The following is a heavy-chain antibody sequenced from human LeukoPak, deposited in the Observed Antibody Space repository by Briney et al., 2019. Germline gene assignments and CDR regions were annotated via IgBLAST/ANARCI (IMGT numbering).Heavy chain of an antibody. CDR1: GGSISTYY. J-gene: IGHJ4*02. Sequence: SETLSLICTVSGGSISTYYWSWIRQPPGKGLEWIGYIYHSGSTNYNPSLKSRVTISVDTSKNQFSLKLNSVTAADTAVYYCARGKFLRYSSSSQNFDYWGQGTLVTVSS. CDR2: IYHSGST. CDR3: ARGKFLRYSSSSQNFDY. V-gene: IGHV4-59*01. D-gene: IGHD6-6*01.